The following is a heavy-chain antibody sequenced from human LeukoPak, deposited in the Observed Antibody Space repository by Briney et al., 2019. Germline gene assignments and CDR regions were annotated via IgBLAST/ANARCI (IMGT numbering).Heavy chain of an antibody. CDR2: IYYSGST. V-gene: IGHV4-59*12. Sequence: SETLSLTCTVSGGSISSYYWSWIRQPPGKGLEWIGYIYYSGSTNYNPSLKSRVTISVDTSKNQFSLKLSSVTAADTAVYYCATEIYYDSSGYYFDYWGQGTLVAVSS. CDR3: ATEIYYDSSGYYFDY. D-gene: IGHD3-22*01. J-gene: IGHJ4*02. CDR1: GGSISSYY.